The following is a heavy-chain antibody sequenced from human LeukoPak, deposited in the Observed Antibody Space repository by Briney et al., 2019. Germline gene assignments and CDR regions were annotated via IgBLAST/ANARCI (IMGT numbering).Heavy chain of an antibody. J-gene: IGHJ6*02. CDR2: IIPAPGTS. V-gene: IGHV1-69*13. CDR3: AGRYCINTGCPRGNYYYFGLDV. D-gene: IGHD2-2*01. CDR1: GVTFSNYA. Sequence: SVKVSCKASGVTFSNYAVSWVRQAPGQRLEWMGGIIPAPGTSNYAQKFQGRVTITADESTSTAYMELSSLRSDDTAVYYCAGRYCINTGCPRGNYYYFGLDVWGRGTTVTVSS.